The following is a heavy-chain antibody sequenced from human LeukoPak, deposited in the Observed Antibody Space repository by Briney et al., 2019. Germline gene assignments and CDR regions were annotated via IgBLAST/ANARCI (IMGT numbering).Heavy chain of an antibody. V-gene: IGHV3-23*01. Sequence: GGSLRLSCAASGFTFSSYAMSWVRQAPGKGLEWVSAISGSGGSTYYADSVKGRFTTSRDNSKNTLYLQMNSLRAEDTAVYYCAKDTGYSSSWYLDAFDIWGQGTMVTASS. CDR3: AKDTGYSSSWYLDAFDI. D-gene: IGHD6-13*01. CDR1: GFTFSSYA. CDR2: ISGSGGST. J-gene: IGHJ3*02.